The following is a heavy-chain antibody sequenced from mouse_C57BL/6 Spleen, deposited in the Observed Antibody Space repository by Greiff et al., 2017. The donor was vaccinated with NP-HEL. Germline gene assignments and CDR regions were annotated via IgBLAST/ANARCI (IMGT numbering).Heavy chain of an antibody. J-gene: IGHJ2*01. CDR3: ARFITTVVDYYFDY. Sequence: VQLQQSGPELVKPGASVKMSCKASGYTFTDYNMHWVKQSHGKSLEWIGYINPNNGGTSYNQKFKGKATLTVNKSSSTAYMELRSLTSEDSAVYYCARFITTVVDYYFDYWGKGTTLTVST. D-gene: IGHD1-1*01. CDR2: INPNNGGT. CDR1: GYTFTDYN. V-gene: IGHV1-22*01.